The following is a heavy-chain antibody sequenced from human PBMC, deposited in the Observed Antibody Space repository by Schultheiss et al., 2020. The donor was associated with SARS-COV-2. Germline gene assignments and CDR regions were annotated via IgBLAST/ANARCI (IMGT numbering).Heavy chain of an antibody. CDR2: ISGDGVST. CDR3: ARLGGSSWYDGRVFDI. CDR1: GFTFSNYA. Sequence: GGSLRLSCAASGFTFSNYAMNWVRQAPGMGLEWVSGISGDGVSTYHADSVQGRFTISRDNAKNSLYLQMKTLRAEDTAVYYCARLGGSSWYDGRVFDIWGQGTMVTVSS. D-gene: IGHD6-13*01. J-gene: IGHJ3*02. V-gene: IGHV3-23*01.